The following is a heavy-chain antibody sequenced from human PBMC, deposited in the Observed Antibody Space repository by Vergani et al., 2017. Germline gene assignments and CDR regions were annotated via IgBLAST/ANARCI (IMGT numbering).Heavy chain of an antibody. D-gene: IGHD4-17*01. CDR3: ATPQTVTTGGMEV. V-gene: IGHV1-69-2*01. CDR2: VDPEDGET. J-gene: IGHJ6*02. Sequence: VQLVQSGAEVKKPGATMKISCKVSGYTFTDHYMHWVKQAPGKGLEWMGLVDPEDGETIYAEKFKGRVTIAADTSTDTAHLELSSLRSEDTAVYYCATPQTVTTGGMEVWGQETTVIVTS. CDR1: GYTFTDHY.